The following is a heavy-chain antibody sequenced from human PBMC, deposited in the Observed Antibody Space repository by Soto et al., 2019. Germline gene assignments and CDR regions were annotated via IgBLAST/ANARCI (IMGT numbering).Heavy chain of an antibody. CDR2: INHSGST. CDR3: ARRRDYYGSGSYYKGSPYGMDV. Sequence: SETLSLTCAVYGGSFSGYYWSWIRQPPGKGLEWIGEINHSGSTNYNPSLKSRVTISVDTSKNQFSLKLSSVTAADTAVYYCARRRDYYGSGSYYKGSPYGMDVWGQGTTVTVS. D-gene: IGHD3-10*01. V-gene: IGHV4-34*01. CDR1: GGSFSGYY. J-gene: IGHJ6*02.